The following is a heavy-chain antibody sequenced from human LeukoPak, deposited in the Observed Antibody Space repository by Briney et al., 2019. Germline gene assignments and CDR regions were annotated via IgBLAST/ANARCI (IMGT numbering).Heavy chain of an antibody. CDR3: ASYPFPSGVIVVVPAAFDY. J-gene: IGHJ4*02. D-gene: IGHD2-2*01. V-gene: IGHV1-69*05. CDR2: IIPIFGTA. CDR1: GGTFSSYA. Sequence: SVKVSCKASGGTFSSYAISWVRQAPGQGLEWMGGIIPIFGTANYAQKFQGRVTITTDESTSTAYMELSSLRSEDTAVYYCASYPFPSGVIVVVPAAFDYWGQGTLVTVSS.